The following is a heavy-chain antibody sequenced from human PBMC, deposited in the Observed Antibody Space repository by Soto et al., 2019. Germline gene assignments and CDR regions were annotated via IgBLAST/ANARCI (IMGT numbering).Heavy chain of an antibody. Sequence: SETLSLTCTVSGGSISSGGYYWIWIRQHPGKGLEWIGYIYYSGSTYYNPSLKSRVTISVDTSKNQFSLKLSSVTAADTAVYYCARDLSPYYDSSGYAFDIWGQGTMVTVS. CDR2: IYYSGST. CDR1: GGSISSGGYY. J-gene: IGHJ3*02. V-gene: IGHV4-31*03. CDR3: ARDLSPYYDSSGYAFDI. D-gene: IGHD3-22*01.